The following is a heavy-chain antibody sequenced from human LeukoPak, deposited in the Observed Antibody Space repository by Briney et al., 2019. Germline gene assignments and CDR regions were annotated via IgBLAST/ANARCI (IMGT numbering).Heavy chain of an antibody. CDR1: GYTFTSYA. CDR3: AIMGYYYDSSGFNTSFDY. CDR2: INAGNGNT. V-gene: IGHV1-3*01. Sequence: EASVKVSCKASGYTFTSYAMHWVRQAPGQRLEWMGWINAGNGNTKYSQKFQGRVTITRDTSASTAYMELSSLRSEDTAVCYCAIMGYYYDSSGFNTSFDYWGQGTLVTVSS. J-gene: IGHJ4*02. D-gene: IGHD3-22*01.